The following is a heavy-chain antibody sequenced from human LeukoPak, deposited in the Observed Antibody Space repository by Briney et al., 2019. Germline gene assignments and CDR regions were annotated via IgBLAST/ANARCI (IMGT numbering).Heavy chain of an antibody. Sequence: SGGSLRLSCAASGFTFSSYWMSWVRQAPGKGLEWVSIIYIGGSTEYTDSVKGRFTISRDNSKNTLYLQMNSLRAEDSAIYYCARGARWAYYFDYWGQGSLVTVSS. CDR2: IYIGGST. CDR3: ARGARWAYYFDY. J-gene: IGHJ4*02. CDR1: GFTFSSYW. V-gene: IGHV3-66*01. D-gene: IGHD4-23*01.